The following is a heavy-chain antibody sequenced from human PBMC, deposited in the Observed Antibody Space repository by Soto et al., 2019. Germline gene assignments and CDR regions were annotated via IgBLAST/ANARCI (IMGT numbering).Heavy chain of an antibody. D-gene: IGHD1-1*01. CDR3: ARERTGTTSMDV. J-gene: IGHJ6*02. CDR2: MNPTRGNT. V-gene: IGHV1-8*01. Sequence: QVQLVQSGAEVKKPGASVKVSCKASGYTFTSYDINWVRQATGQGLEWMGWMNPTRGNTGYAQKFQGRVTMTRNTSISTAYMELSSLRSEDTAVYYCARERTGTTSMDVWGQGTTVTVSS. CDR1: GYTFTSYD.